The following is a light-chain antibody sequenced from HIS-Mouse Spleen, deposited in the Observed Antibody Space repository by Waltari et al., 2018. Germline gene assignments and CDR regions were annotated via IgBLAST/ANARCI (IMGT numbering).Light chain of an antibody. CDR2: DVS. J-gene: IGLJ1*01. Sequence: QSALTQPASVSGSPGQSITISCTGTSSDVGGYNYVSWYQQHPGKAPKPMIYDVSNRPSGVSNRFSVSKSGNTASLTISGLQAEDEADYYCSSYTSSSTLVFGTGTKVTVL. CDR1: SSDVGGYNY. CDR3: SSYTSSSTLV. V-gene: IGLV2-14*03.